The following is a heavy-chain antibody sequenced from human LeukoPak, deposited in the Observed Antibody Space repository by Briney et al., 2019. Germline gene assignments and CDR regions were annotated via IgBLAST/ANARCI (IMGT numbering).Heavy chain of an antibody. CDR2: INPNSGGT. D-gene: IGHD3-22*01. J-gene: IGHJ4*02. CDR3: ARDGDSSGYSGSYDY. Sequence: GASVKVSCKASGYTFTGYYMHWVRQAPGQGLEWMGWINPNSGGTNYAQKFQGRVTMTRDTSISTAYMELSRLRSDDTAVYYCARDGDSSGYSGSYDYWGQGTLVTVSS. CDR1: GYTFTGYY. V-gene: IGHV1-2*02.